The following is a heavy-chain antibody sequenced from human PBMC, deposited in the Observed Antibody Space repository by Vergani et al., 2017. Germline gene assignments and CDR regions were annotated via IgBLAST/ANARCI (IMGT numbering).Heavy chain of an antibody. CDR2: ISYDGSNK. D-gene: IGHD5-18*01. CDR1: GFTFSSYG. CDR3: AKDGMDTAINYYYMDV. Sequence: QVQLVESGGGVVQPGRSLRLSCAASGFTFSSYGMHWVRQAPGKGLEWVAVISYDGSNKYYADSVKGRFTISRDNSKNTLYLQMNSLRAEDTAVYYCAKDGMDTAINYYYMDVWGKGTTVTVSS. V-gene: IGHV3-30*18. J-gene: IGHJ6*03.